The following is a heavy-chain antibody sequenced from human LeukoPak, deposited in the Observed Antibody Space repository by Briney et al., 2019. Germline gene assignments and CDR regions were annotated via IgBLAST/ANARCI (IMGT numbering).Heavy chain of an antibody. J-gene: IGHJ4*02. CDR2: MNPNSGNT. CDR1: GYTFTSYD. V-gene: IGHV1-8*01. Sequence: ASVKVSCKASGYTFTSYDINWVRQATEQGLEWMGWMNPNSGNTGYAQKFQGRATMTRNTSISTAYMELSSLRSEDTAVYYCARGRYGSGSYSSDYWGQGTLVTVSS. CDR3: ARGRYGSGSYSSDY. D-gene: IGHD3-10*01.